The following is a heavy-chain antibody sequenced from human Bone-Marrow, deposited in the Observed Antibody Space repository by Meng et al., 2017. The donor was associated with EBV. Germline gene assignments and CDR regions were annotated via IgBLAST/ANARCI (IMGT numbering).Heavy chain of an antibody. CDR1: GGSFSGYY. V-gene: IGHV4-34*01. CDR3: ASWASSIAARPPYY. J-gene: IGHJ4*02. D-gene: IGHD6-6*01. CDR2: INHSGST. Sequence: QVQLQQWGAVLLKPSEPLSLTCAVYGGSFSGYYWSWIRQPPGKGLEWIGEINHSGSTNYNPSLKSRVTISVDTSKNQFSLKLSSVTAADTAVYYCASWASSIAARPPYYWGQGTLVTVSS.